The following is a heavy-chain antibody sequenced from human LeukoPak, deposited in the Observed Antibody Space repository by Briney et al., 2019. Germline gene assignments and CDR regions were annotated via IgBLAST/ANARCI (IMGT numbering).Heavy chain of an antibody. D-gene: IGHD6-13*01. Sequence: GGSLRLSCAASGFTFSTYWMSWVRQAPGKGLEWVANIKQDGSEKYYVDSVKGRFTISRDNAKNSLYLQMNSLRAEDTAVYYCARDRIAAAGTRPDYWGQGTLVTVSS. CDR2: IKQDGSEK. J-gene: IGHJ4*02. V-gene: IGHV3-7*01. CDR3: ARDRIAAAGTRPDY. CDR1: GFTFSTYW.